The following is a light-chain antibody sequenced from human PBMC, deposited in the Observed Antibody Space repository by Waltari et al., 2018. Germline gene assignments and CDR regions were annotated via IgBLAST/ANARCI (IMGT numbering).Light chain of an antibody. V-gene: IGKV3-20*01. CDR2: GAS. CDR3: QHYVRLPVT. Sequence: EIVLTQSPGPLSLSPGERATLPCRASQSISGALAWYQQKPGQAPRLLIYGASNRATGIPDRFICSGSGTEFSLTVSRLEPEDFAVYYCQHYVRLPVTFGQGTRVEI. J-gene: IGKJ1*01. CDR1: QSISGA.